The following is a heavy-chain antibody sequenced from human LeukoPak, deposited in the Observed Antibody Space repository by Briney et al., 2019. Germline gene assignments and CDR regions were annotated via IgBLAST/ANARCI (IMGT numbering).Heavy chain of an antibody. CDR1: GYTFTSYG. V-gene: IGHV1-18*01. D-gene: IGHD7-27*01. J-gene: IGHJ6*02. CDR2: ISAYNGNT. CDR3: AITGMLRVYYYYGMDV. Sequence: GASVKVSCKASGYTFTSYGISWVRQAPGQGLEWMGWISAYNGNTNYAQNLQGRVTMTTDTSTTTAYMDLRSLRSDDTAVYYCAITGMLRVYYYYGMDVWGQGTTVTVSS.